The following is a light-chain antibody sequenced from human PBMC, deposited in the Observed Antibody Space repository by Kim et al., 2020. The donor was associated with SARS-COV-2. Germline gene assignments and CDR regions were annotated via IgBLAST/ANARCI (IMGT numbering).Light chain of an antibody. CDR3: SSYTSSSPLSV. CDR2: DVS. V-gene: IGLV2-14*01. Sequence: QSALTQPPSVSGSPGQSITISCTGSSSDVGGYNYVSWYQQHPGKAPKLMIYDVSKRPSGVSNLFSGSKSGNTASLTISGLQAEDEADYYCSSYTSSSPLSVFGAGTKVTVL. J-gene: IGLJ1*01. CDR1: SSDVGGYNY.